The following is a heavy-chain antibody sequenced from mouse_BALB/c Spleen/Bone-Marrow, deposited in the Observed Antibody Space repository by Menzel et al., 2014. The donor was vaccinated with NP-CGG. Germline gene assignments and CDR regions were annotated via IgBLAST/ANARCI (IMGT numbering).Heavy chain of an antibody. CDR2: IYPGTNST. CDR3: AREEDFFDY. CDR1: DYTLTSYW. V-gene: IGHV1-55*01. Sequence: VQLQQSGAELVKPGTSVKMSCKASDYTLTSYWMHWVKQRPGQGLEWIGDIYPGTNSTNYNEKFKTKATLTVDTSSSTAYMQLSSPTSEDSAVYYCAREEDFFDYWGQGTTLTVSS. J-gene: IGHJ2*01.